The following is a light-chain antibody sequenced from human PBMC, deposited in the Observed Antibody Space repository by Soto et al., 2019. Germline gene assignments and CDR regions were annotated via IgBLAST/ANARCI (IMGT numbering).Light chain of an antibody. Sequence: SYELTQPPSVSLSPGQTARITCSGAALPKKYAYWYQQKSGQAPVLVIYDDSKRPSGIPERFSGSSSGTMATLTISGAQVEDEADYYCYSTDSSGDHRVFGGGTKLTVL. CDR1: ALPKKY. CDR2: DDS. CDR3: YSTDSSGDHRV. V-gene: IGLV3-10*01. J-gene: IGLJ2*01.